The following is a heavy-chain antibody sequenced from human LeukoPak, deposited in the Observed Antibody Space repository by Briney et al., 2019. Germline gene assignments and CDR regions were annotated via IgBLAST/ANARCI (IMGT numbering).Heavy chain of an antibody. CDR1: GFTFSSYA. J-gene: IGHJ6*02. CDR3: ARSGGYCSGGSCYYYHGMDV. V-gene: IGHV3-30-3*01. Sequence: PGRPLRLSCAASGFTFSSYAMHWVRQAPGKGLEWVAIISYDGSNKYYADSVKGRFTISRDNSKNTLYLQMDSLRAEDTALYYCARSGGYCSGGSCYYYHGMDVWGQGTTVTVSS. CDR2: ISYDGSNK. D-gene: IGHD2-15*01.